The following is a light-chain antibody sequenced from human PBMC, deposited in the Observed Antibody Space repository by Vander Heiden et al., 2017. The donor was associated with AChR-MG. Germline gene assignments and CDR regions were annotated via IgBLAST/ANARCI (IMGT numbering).Light chain of an antibody. CDR1: SSDICGCSY. V-gene: IGLV2-8*01. J-gene: IGLJ2*01. Sequence: QSALTPPPSASASPGQSVTISCTGTSSDICGCSYVSWFQQHPGKAPKLIIYDVTKRPSGIPDRFSGSKSGNTASLTVSGLQADDEADYYCSSCTGSNNLLFGGGTKVTVL. CDR2: DVT. CDR3: SSCTGSNNLL.